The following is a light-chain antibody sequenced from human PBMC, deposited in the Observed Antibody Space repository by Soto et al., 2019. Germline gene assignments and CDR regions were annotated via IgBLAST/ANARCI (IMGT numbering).Light chain of an antibody. Sequence: DIQMTQSPSTLSASVGDRVTITCRASQNINSWLAWYQQKPGKAPKLLIYKASSLESGVPSRFSRSGSGTEFTLTLSSLQPDDFAAYYCQQYEIYPITFGQGTRLEIK. V-gene: IGKV1-5*03. CDR2: KAS. J-gene: IGKJ5*01. CDR1: QNINSW. CDR3: QQYEIYPIT.